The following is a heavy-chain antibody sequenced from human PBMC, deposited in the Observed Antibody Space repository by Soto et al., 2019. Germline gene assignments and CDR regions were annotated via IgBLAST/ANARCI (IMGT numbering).Heavy chain of an antibody. CDR2: IYSGGST. CDR3: ARYEYSSGWYRNDAFDI. CDR1: GFTVSSNY. Sequence: GGSLRLSCAASGFTVSSNYMSWVRQAPGKGLEWVSVIYSGGSTYYADSVKGRFTISRDNSKNTLYLQMNSLRAEDTAVYYCARYEYSSGWYRNDAFDIWGQGTMVT. J-gene: IGHJ3*02. D-gene: IGHD6-19*01. V-gene: IGHV3-53*01.